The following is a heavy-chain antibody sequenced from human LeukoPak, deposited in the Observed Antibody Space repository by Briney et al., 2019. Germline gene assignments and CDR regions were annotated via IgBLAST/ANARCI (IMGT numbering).Heavy chain of an antibody. Sequence: PSETLSLTCTVSGGSISSSSYYWGWIRHPPGKRLEWIGGIYYSGSTYYNPPLKSRVTISVDTSMNLFPLKLSSVTAADTAVYYCARVWSGYSGPYYFDYWGQGTLVTVSS. CDR2: IYYSGST. CDR3: ARVWSGYSGPYYFDY. D-gene: IGHD5-12*01. J-gene: IGHJ4*02. CDR1: GGSISSSSYY. V-gene: IGHV4-39*06.